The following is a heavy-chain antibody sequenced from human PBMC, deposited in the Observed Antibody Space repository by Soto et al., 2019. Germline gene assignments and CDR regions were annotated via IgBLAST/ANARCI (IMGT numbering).Heavy chain of an antibody. Sequence: ASVKVSCKASGYTFTSYAMHWVRQAPGQRLEWMGWINAGNGNTKYSQKFQGRVTITRDTSASTAYMELSSLRSEDTAVYYCARRGYCSSTSCYDMDYWGQGTLVTVSS. D-gene: IGHD2-2*01. CDR2: INAGNGNT. J-gene: IGHJ4*02. CDR3: ARRGYCSSTSCYDMDY. V-gene: IGHV1-3*01. CDR1: GYTFTSYA.